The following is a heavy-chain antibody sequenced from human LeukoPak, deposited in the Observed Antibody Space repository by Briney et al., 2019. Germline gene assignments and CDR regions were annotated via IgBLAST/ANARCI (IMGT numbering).Heavy chain of an antibody. J-gene: IGHJ3*02. CDR2: IYYSGST. CDR1: GGSISSSSYY. CDR3: ARELSRLADDAFDI. D-gene: IGHD3-9*01. V-gene: IGHV4-39*07. Sequence: PSETLSLTCTVSGGSISSSSYYWGWIRQPPGKGLEWIGSIYYSGSTYYNPSLKSRVTISVDTSKNQFSLKLSSVTAADTAVYYCARELSRLADDAFDIWGQGTMVTVSS.